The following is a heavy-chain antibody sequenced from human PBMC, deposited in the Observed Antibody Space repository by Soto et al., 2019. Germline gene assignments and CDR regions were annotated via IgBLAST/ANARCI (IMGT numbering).Heavy chain of an antibody. CDR2: IKTDGSST. V-gene: IGHV3-74*01. D-gene: IGHD5-18*01. J-gene: IGHJ4*02. Sequence: EVQLVESGGGLVQPGGSLRLSCAASGFSFSNYWIHWVRQAPGKGLVWVSRIKTDGSSTDYAASVKGRFTISRDNANNTLYLQMTSLTAEDTAVYYCAKREGNTYGLFHWCQGILVTVSS. CDR1: GFSFSNYW. CDR3: AKREGNTYGLFH.